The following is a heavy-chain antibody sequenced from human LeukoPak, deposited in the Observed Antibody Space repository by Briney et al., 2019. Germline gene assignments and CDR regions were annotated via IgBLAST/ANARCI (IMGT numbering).Heavy chain of an antibody. CDR3: ARDYYASGTYDY. J-gene: IGHJ4*02. V-gene: IGHV3-7*04. CDR2: IRHDGSAK. Sequence: GGSLRLSCAASGFTFSSYSMNWVRQAPGKGLEWVANIRHDGSAKNYVDSVKGRFTISRDNAKNSLYLQMNSLRAEDTAVYYCARDYYASGTYDYWGQGTLVTVSS. CDR1: GFTFSSYS. D-gene: IGHD3-10*01.